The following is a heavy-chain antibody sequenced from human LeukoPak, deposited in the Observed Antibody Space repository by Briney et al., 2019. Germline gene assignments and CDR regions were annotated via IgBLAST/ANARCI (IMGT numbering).Heavy chain of an antibody. CDR3: ATDRIQLWLFDY. CDR1: GGSISSYY. Sequence: PSETLSLTCTVSGGSISSYYWSWIRQPPGRGLEWIGSIYHSGSTYYNPSLKSRVTISVDTSKNQFSLKLSSVTAADTAVYYCATDRIQLWLFDYWGQGTLVTVSS. D-gene: IGHD5-18*01. CDR2: IYHSGST. J-gene: IGHJ4*02. V-gene: IGHV4-38-2*02.